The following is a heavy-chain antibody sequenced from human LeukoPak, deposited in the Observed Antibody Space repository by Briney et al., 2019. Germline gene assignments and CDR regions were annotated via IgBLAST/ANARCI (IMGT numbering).Heavy chain of an antibody. D-gene: IGHD3-22*01. CDR3: ARESYDSSGYYSIYYYYYGMDV. J-gene: IGHJ6*02. CDR1: GGSISSGGYY. V-gene: IGHV3-21*01. Sequence: ETLSLTCTVSGGSISSGGYYWSWVRQAPGKGLEWVSSISSSSSYIYYADSVKGRFTISRDNAKNSLYLQMNSLRAEDTAVYYCARESYDSSGYYSIYYYYYGMDVWGQGTTVTVSS. CDR2: ISSSSSYI.